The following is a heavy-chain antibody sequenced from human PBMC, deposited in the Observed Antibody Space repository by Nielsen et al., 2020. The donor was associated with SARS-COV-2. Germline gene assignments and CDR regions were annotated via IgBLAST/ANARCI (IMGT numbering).Heavy chain of an antibody. D-gene: IGHD3-3*01. CDR3: AKMYYDFWSGYFDYYYYMDV. J-gene: IGHJ6*03. CDR2: ISYDGSNK. V-gene: IGHV3-30-3*02. Sequence: VRQAPGKGLEWVAVISYDGSNKYYADSVKGRFTISRDNSKNTLYLQMNSLRAEDTAVYYCAKMYYDFWSGYFDYYYYMDVWGKGTTVTVS.